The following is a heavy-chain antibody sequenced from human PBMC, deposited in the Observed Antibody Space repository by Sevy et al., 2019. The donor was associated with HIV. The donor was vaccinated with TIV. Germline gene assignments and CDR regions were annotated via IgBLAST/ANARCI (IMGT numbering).Heavy chain of an antibody. J-gene: IGHJ3*02. Sequence: GGSLRLSCAASGFTFSSYGMHWVRQAPGKGLEWVAVIWYDGSNKYYADSVKGRFTISRDNSKNTLYLQMHSLRAEDTAVYYCAGGLGGVTIFGVFTIKNDAFDIWGQGTMVTVSS. V-gene: IGHV3-33*01. CDR1: GFTFSSYG. CDR3: AGGLGGVTIFGVFTIKNDAFDI. CDR2: IWYDGSNK. D-gene: IGHD3-3*01.